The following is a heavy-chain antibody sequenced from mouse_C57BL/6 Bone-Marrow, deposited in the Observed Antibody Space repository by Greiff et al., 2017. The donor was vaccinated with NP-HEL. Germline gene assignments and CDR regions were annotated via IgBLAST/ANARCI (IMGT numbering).Heavy chain of an antibody. J-gene: IGHJ4*01. V-gene: IGHV1-82*01. Sequence: VKLLESGPELVKPGASVKISCKASGYAFSSSWMNWVKQRPGKGLEWIGRIYPGDGDTNYIGKFKGKATLTADKSSSTAYMPLSSLTSEDSAVYFCARHFGSSYDAMDYWGQGTSVTVSS. CDR1: GYAFSSSW. CDR2: IYPGDGDT. CDR3: ARHFGSSYDAMDY. D-gene: IGHD1-1*01.